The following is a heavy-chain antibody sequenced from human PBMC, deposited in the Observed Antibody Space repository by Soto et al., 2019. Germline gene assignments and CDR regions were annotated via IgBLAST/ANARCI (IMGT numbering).Heavy chain of an antibody. Sequence: PGGSLRLSCAASGFAFDDYTMHWVRQAPGKGLEWVSLISWDGGTTYYADSVKGRFTISRDKSKNYLYLQMNSLRNEDTALYYCAKDKSGYYNAGYYYYGMDVWGQGTTVTVSS. J-gene: IGHJ6*02. CDR3: AKDKSGYYNAGYYYYGMDV. V-gene: IGHV3-43*01. D-gene: IGHD3-3*01. CDR2: ISWDGGTT. CDR1: GFAFDDYT.